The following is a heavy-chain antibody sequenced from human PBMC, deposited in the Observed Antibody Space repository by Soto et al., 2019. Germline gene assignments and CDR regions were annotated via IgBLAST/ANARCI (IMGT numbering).Heavy chain of an antibody. J-gene: IGHJ6*02. CDR2: ISYDGSNK. Sequence: GGSLRLSCAASGFTFSSYAMSWVRQAPGKGLEWVAVISYDGSNKYYADSVKGRFTISRDNSKNTLYLQMNSLRAEDTAVYYCAKAPYDLYGMDVWGQGTTVTVSS. CDR1: GFTFSSYA. D-gene: IGHD5-12*01. CDR3: AKAPYDLYGMDV. V-gene: IGHV3-30*18.